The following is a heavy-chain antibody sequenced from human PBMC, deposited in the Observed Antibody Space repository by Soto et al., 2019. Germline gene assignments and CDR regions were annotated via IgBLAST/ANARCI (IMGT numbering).Heavy chain of an antibody. CDR3: AKEVRHYDILTGYRTHFDY. J-gene: IGHJ4*02. Sequence: GSLRLSCAASGFTFSSYAMSWVRQAPGKGLEWVSAISGSGGSTYYADSVKGRFTISRDNSKNTLYLQMNSLRAEDTAVYYCAKEVRHYDILTGYRTHFDYWGEGAVVTVS. CDR2: ISGSGGST. V-gene: IGHV3-23*01. D-gene: IGHD3-9*01. CDR1: GFTFSSYA.